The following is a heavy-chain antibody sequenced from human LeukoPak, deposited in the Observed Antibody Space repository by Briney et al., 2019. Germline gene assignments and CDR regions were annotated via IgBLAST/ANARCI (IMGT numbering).Heavy chain of an antibody. Sequence: ASVKVSCKVSGYTLTELSMHWVRQAPGQGLEWMGWISTYNGNTNYAQKLQGRVTMTTDTSTSTAYMELRSLRSDDTAVYYCASPLPYCSGSDCYSYAFDVWGQGTMVTVSS. D-gene: IGHD2-15*01. CDR2: ISTYNGNT. J-gene: IGHJ3*01. CDR3: ASPLPYCSGSDCYSYAFDV. V-gene: IGHV1-18*01. CDR1: GYTLTELS.